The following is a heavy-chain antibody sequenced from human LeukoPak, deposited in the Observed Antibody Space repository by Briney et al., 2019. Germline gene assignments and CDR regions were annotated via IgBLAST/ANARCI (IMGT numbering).Heavy chain of an antibody. J-gene: IGHJ6*02. CDR1: GFTIGGFA. V-gene: IGHV3-23*01. Sequence: GGSLRLSCAASGFTIGGFAMTWVRQAPGKGLEWVSSIGSDYKTHYSESVKGRFAISRDNSKSTLSLQMNSLRTEDTALYYCAREALSGMIRSEHGLDVWGQGTTVTVSS. D-gene: IGHD2-15*01. CDR2: IGSDYKT. CDR3: AREALSGMIRSEHGLDV.